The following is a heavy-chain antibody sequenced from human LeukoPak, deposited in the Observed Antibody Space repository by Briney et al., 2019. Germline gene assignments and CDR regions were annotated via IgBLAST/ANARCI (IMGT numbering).Heavy chain of an antibody. J-gene: IGHJ5*02. CDR1: GYTFTSYY. V-gene: IGHV1-46*01. D-gene: IGHD3-3*01. Sequence: AASVKVSCKASGYTFTSYYMHWVRQAPGQGLEWMGIINPSGGSTSYAQKFQGRVTMTRDTSTSTVYMELSSLRSDDTAVYYCARDASGGGNTIFGVVIFEGESTNWFDPWGQGTLVTVSS. CDR3: ARDASGGGNTIFGVVIFEGESTNWFDP. CDR2: INPSGGST.